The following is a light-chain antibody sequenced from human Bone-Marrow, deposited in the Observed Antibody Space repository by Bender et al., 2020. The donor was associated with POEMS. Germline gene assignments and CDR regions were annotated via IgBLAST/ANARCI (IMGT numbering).Light chain of an antibody. Sequence: SYEVTQPPSVSVSPGHTASITCSGDDLGDKSFAWYQQKPGQSPVLVIYQDTKRPSGIPERFSGSNSGNTATMTISGNQDMDEADYYCQAWDTYSVIFGGGTKLTVL. CDR3: QAWDTYSVI. CDR2: QDT. CDR1: DLGDKS. V-gene: IGLV3-1*01. J-gene: IGLJ2*01.